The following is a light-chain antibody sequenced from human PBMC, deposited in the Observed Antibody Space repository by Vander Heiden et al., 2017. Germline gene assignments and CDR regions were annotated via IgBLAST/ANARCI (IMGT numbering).Light chain of an antibody. V-gene: IGKV3-20*01. CDR2: GAS. CDR3: QQYGSSPPMYT. J-gene: IGKJ2*01. CDR1: QTVSSSF. Sequence: VLPQSPGTVSLSPGERATLSCRASQTVSSSFLAWYQQIPGQAPRLLIYGASNRATGIPDRFSGSGSGRDFTLTISRLQPEDFAVYYCQQYGSSPPMYTFGQGTKLEIK.